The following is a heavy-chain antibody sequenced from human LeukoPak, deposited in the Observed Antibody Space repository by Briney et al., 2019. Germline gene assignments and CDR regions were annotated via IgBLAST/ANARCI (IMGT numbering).Heavy chain of an antibody. J-gene: IGHJ4*02. V-gene: IGHV1-69*05. CDR3: ATPRIAAAGLFDY. D-gene: IGHD6-13*01. CDR1: GGTFSSYA. CDR2: IIPIFGTA. Sequence: SVKVSCKASGGTFSSYAISWVRQAPGQGLEWMGGIIPIFGTANYAQKFQGRVTITTDESTSTAYMELSSLRSEDTTVYYCATPRIAAAGLFDYWGQGTLVTVSS.